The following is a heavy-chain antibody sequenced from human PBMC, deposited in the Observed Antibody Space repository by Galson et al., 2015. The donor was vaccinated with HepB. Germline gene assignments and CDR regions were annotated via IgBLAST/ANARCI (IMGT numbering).Heavy chain of an antibody. J-gene: IGHJ5*02. CDR3: ARESTMTKNTYFYFDP. V-gene: IGHV3-30*04. CDR1: GFTFSSYA. Sequence: SLRLSCAASGFTFSSYAVHWVRQAPGKGLEWVAVISYDGRNKYYGDFVRGRFSLSRDNSMNMLYLQMNSLRPEDTAIYYCARESTMTKNTYFYFDPWGQGILVTVSS. CDR2: ISYDGRNK. D-gene: IGHD3-3*01.